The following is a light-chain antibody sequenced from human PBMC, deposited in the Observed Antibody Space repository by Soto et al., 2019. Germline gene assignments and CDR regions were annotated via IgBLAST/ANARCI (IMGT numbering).Light chain of an antibody. CDR1: TGAVTSGHY. Sequence: QAVVTQEPSVTVSPGGTVTLTCGSSTGAVTSGHYPYWFQQKPGQAPRTLIYDTNNKHSWTPARFSGSLLGGKAALTLSGAQPEDEAEYYCLLSYTDEKVFGPGTNFTVL. J-gene: IGLJ1*01. V-gene: IGLV7-46*01. CDR2: DTN. CDR3: LLSYTDEKV.